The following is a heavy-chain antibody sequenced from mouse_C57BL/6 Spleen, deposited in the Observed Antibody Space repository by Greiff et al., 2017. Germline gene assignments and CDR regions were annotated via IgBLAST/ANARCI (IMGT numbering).Heavy chain of an antibody. CDR2: INPSSGYT. D-gene: IGHD2-3*01. V-gene: IGHV1-7*01. Sequence: QVQLQQSGAELAKPGASVKLSCKASGYTFTSYWMHWVKQRPGQGLEWMGYINPSSGYTKYNQKFKDKATLTADKSSSTAYMQLSSLTDEDAAVYYCARSSDGYSWYFDFWGTGTTVTVSA. CDR1: GYTFTSYW. CDR3: ARSSDGYSWYFDF. J-gene: IGHJ1*03.